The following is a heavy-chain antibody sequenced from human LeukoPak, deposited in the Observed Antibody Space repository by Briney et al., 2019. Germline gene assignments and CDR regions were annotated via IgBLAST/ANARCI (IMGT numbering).Heavy chain of an antibody. J-gene: IGHJ4*02. V-gene: IGHV3-33*01. CDR1: GFTFSSYG. CDR3: VRGDGLILFDY. CDR2: IWSDGNKK. D-gene: IGHD5-24*01. Sequence: GRSLRLSCSASGFTFSSYGMHWVRQAPGKGLEWVAMIWSDGNKKNYVDSAKGRFTISRDNSKNTLYLQLNRLRVEDTVVYYCVRGDGLILFDYWGQGTLVTVSS.